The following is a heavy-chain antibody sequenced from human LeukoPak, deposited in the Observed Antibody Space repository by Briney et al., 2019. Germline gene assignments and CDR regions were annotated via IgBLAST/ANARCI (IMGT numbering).Heavy chain of an antibody. D-gene: IGHD3-10*01. CDR2: INQDGSEK. CDR3: AGSSGSYDPGPSDDAFDI. CDR1: GFTFSDYW. V-gene: IGHV3-7*03. Sequence: LSGGSLRLSCAASGFTFSDYWMTWVRQAPGKGLEWVANINQDGSEKYYVDSVKGRFTVSRDNAKNSLYLQMNSLRAEDTAVYYCAGSSGSYDPGPSDDAFDIWGQGTMVTVSS. J-gene: IGHJ3*02.